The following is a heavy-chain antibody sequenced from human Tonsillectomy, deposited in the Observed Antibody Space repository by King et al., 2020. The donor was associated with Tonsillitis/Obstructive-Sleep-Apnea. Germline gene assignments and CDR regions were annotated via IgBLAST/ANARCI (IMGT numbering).Heavy chain of an antibody. Sequence: VQLVESGAEVKKPGASVTVSCKASGYTFTSYGISWVRQAPGQGLEWMGWISAYNGNTNYAQKLQGRVTMTTDTSTSTAYMELRSLRSDDTAVYYCARDPKLPSGYSYGYHPYDYWGQGTLVTVSS. CDR2: ISAYNGNT. CDR1: GYTFTSYG. D-gene: IGHD5-18*01. J-gene: IGHJ4*02. CDR3: ARDPKLPSGYSYGYHPYDY. V-gene: IGHV1-18*01.